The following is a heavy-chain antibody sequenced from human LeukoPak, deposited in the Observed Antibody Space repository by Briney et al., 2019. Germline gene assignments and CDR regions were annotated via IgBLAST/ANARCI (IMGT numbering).Heavy chain of an antibody. D-gene: IGHD6-13*01. CDR3: ARRAAAGHLDGFDI. CDR1: GFTFSSYP. Sequence: PGGSLRLSCAASGFTFSSYPMNWVRQAPGRGLEWVSYISGSDNTRSYADSVEGRFTISRDSAKSSLSLQMNSLRAEDTAVYYCARRAAAGHLDGFDIWGQGTLITVSS. J-gene: IGHJ3*02. V-gene: IGHV3-48*03. CDR2: ISGSDNTR.